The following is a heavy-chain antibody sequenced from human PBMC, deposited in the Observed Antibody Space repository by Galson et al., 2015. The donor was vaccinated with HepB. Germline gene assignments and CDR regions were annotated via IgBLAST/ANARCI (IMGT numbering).Heavy chain of an antibody. D-gene: IGHD3-3*01. J-gene: IGHJ5*02. V-gene: IGHV1-24*01. CDR2: FDPEDDKT. CDR1: GYTLTEVS. CDR3: ATWSGGPRFGWFDP. Sequence: SVKVSCKVSGYTLTEVSMHWVRQAPGKGLEWMGGFDPEDDKTIYAQKFQGRVTMTEDTSTDTTYMELTSLRSEDTAIYYCATWSGGPRFGWFDPWGQGTLGTDPS.